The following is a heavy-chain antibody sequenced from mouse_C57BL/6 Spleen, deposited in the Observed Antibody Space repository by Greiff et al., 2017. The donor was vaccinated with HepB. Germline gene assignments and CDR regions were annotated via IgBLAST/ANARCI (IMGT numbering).Heavy chain of an antibody. V-gene: IGHV3-1*01. CDR3: ARAYGSSYGGWYFDV. Sequence: EVQLQQSGPGMVKPSQSLSLTCTVTGYSITSGYDWHWIRHFPGNNLEWMGYISYSGSTNYNPSLKSRISITHDTSKNHFFLKLNSVTTEDTATYYCARAYGSSYGGWYFDVWGTGTTVTVSS. CDR2: ISYSGST. J-gene: IGHJ1*03. D-gene: IGHD1-1*01. CDR1: GYSITSGYD.